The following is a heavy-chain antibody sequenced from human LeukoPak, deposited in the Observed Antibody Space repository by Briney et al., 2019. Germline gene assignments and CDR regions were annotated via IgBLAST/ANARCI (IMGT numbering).Heavy chain of an antibody. Sequence: GGSLRLSCAASGFTFSSYWMHWVRQAPGKGLVWVSRINSDGSSTSYADSVKGRFTISRDNAKNTLYLQMNSLRAEDTAVYYCARVKGDYVWGFYYWGQGTLVTVSS. CDR2: INSDGSST. J-gene: IGHJ4*02. CDR3: ARVKGDYVWGFYY. CDR1: GFTFSSYW. D-gene: IGHD3-16*01. V-gene: IGHV3-74*01.